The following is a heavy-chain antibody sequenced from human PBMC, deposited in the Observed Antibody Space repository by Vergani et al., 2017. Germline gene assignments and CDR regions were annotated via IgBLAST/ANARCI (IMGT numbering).Heavy chain of an antibody. J-gene: IGHJ1*01. Sequence: EVQLLESGGGLVQPGGSRRLSCAGAGFTFDTYTMAYVRQAPGMGLEWVATISSGGGDIFYADSVKGRFTISRDNSKNTLFLQMNSLKDEDTAVYYCTTAXGLYYLHGEYFQYWGRGTLVSVSS. CDR1: GFTFDTYT. CDR2: ISSGGGDI. V-gene: IGHV3-23*01. CDR3: TTAXGLYYLHGEYFQY. D-gene: IGHD3-10*01.